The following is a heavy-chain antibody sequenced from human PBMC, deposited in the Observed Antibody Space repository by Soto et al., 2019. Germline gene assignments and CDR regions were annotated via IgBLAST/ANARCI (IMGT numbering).Heavy chain of an antibody. CDR3: ARDPYP. Sequence: GGSLRLSCAASGLTFSSYAMHWVRQAPGKGLEWVAVISYDGSNKYYADSVKGRFTISRDNSKNTLYLQMNSLRAEDTAVYYCARDPYPLGQGTLVTVSS. V-gene: IGHV3-30-3*01. CDR1: GLTFSSYA. CDR2: ISYDGSNK. J-gene: IGHJ5*02.